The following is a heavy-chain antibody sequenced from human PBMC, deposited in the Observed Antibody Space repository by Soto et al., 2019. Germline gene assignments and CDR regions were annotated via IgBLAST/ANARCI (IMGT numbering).Heavy chain of an antibody. D-gene: IGHD3-10*01. CDR1: GFSLSTSGVG. CDR3: AHRPEYYYGSGSYYNSAFDI. J-gene: IGHJ3*02. CDR2: IYWDDDK. V-gene: IGHV2-5*02. Sequence: SGPTLVNPTQTLTLTCTFSGFSLSTSGVGVGWIRQPPGKALEWLALIYWDDDKRYSPSLKSRLTITKDTSKNQVVLTMTNMDPVDTATYYCAHRPEYYYGSGSYYNSAFDIWGQGTMVT.